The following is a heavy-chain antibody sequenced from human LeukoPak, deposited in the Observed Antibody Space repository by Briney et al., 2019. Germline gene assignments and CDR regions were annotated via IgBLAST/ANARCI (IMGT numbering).Heavy chain of an antibody. CDR3: ASTIAAAGGGNY. Sequence: SETLSLTCTVSGGSIISSSYYWGWIRQPPGKGLEWIGSIYYSGSTYYNPSLKSRVTISVDTSKNQFSLKLSSVTAADTAVYYCASTIAAAGGGNYWGQGTLVTVSS. V-gene: IGHV4-39*01. D-gene: IGHD6-13*01. CDR1: GGSIISSSYY. J-gene: IGHJ4*02. CDR2: IYYSGST.